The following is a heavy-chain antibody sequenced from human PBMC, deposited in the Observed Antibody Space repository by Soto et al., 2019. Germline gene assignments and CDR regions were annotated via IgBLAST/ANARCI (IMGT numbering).Heavy chain of an antibody. CDR3: ARDYGDYGYDAFDI. Sequence: EVQLVESGGGLVKPGGSLRLSCAASGFTFSSYSMNWVRQAPGKGLEWVSSISSSSSYIYYADSVKGRFTISRDNAKNALYLQMNSLRGEDTAVYYCARDYGDYGYDAFDIWGQGTMVTVSS. CDR2: ISSSSSYI. J-gene: IGHJ3*02. D-gene: IGHD4-17*01. V-gene: IGHV3-21*01. CDR1: GFTFSSYS.